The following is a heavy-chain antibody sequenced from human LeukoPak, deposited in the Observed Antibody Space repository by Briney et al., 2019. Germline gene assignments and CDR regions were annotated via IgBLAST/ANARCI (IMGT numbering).Heavy chain of an antibody. V-gene: IGHV4-34*01. D-gene: IGHD1-7*01. Sequence: KPSETLSLTCAVYGGSFSGYYWSWIRQPPGKGLEWIGEINHSGSTNYNPSLKSRVTISVDTSKNQFSLKLSSVTAADTAVYYCARGAGTHPGLFDYWGQGTLVTVSS. CDR3: ARGAGTHPGLFDY. CDR2: INHSGST. CDR1: GGSFSGYY. J-gene: IGHJ4*02.